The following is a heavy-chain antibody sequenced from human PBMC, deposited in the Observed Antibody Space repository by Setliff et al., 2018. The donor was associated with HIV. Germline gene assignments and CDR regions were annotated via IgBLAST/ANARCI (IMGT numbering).Heavy chain of an antibody. D-gene: IGHD2-21*01. CDR3: SKLLGNGGNSDPFDI. V-gene: IGHV3-53*05. CDR1: GFTVSSHY. CDR2: LYSGDRI. Sequence: PGGSLRLSCVVSGFTVSSHYMSWVRQAPGKGLEWVSVLYSGDRIYYTDSVKGRFTISRDNSKESLYLQMNSLTTEDTALYYCSKLLGNGGNSDPFDIWGQGTTVTVSS. J-gene: IGHJ3*02.